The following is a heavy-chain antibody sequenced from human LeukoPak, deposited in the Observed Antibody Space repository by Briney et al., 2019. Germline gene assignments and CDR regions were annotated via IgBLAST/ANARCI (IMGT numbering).Heavy chain of an antibody. Sequence: GGSLRLSCAASGFTFSTYAMSWVRQAPGKGLEWVGFIRSKADGRATAYAASVRGRFIISRDDSNSVAYLQMNSLKTEDTAVYYCVRDRPIDYWGQGILVTVSS. J-gene: IGHJ4*02. CDR3: VRDRPIDY. V-gene: IGHV3-49*04. CDR1: GFTFSTYA. CDR2: IRSKADGRAT.